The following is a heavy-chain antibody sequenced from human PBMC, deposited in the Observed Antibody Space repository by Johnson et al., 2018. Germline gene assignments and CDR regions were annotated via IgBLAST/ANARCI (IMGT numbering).Heavy chain of an antibody. J-gene: IGHJ6*02. Sequence: VQLVQSGGGVVQSGRSLRLSCAASGFTFDDYAMHWVRQAPGKGLAWVSGISWNNGTIGDADSVKGRFTISRDNAKNSLYMQMNSLRAEDTALYYCAKGISYDSSGNYRMDVWGQGTTVTVSS. CDR2: ISWNNGTI. CDR1: GFTFDDYA. CDR3: AKGISYDSSGNYRMDV. D-gene: IGHD3-22*01. V-gene: IGHV3-9*01.